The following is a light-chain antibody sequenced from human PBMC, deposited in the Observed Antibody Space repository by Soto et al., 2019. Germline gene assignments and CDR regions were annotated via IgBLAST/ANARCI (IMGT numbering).Light chain of an antibody. J-gene: IGLJ1*01. CDR2: DVT. CDR1: SSDVGDYNY. CDR3: SSYTSSSTYV. V-gene: IGLV2-14*01. Sequence: QSALTQPASVSGSPGQSITISCTGTSSDVGDYNYVSWYQQHPGKAPKLMLYDVTNRPSGVSNRFSGSKSGNTASLTISGLQAEDEADYYCSSYTSSSTYVFGDGTKVTVL.